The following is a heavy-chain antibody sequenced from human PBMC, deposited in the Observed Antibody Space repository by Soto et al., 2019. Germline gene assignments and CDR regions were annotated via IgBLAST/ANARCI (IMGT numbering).Heavy chain of an antibody. D-gene: IGHD6-19*01. CDR2: IKQDGSER. CDR1: GFSLSGYW. CDR3: ARSSGWLHDY. J-gene: IGHJ4*02. V-gene: IGHV3-7*01. Sequence: PRGSLSLSCAASGFSLSGYWMNWVRQAPGRGLEWVAIIKQDGSERYYVDSVKGRFTISRDNAKNSLYLQMSSLRVEDTALYYSARSSGWLHDYCGQGTRITVAS.